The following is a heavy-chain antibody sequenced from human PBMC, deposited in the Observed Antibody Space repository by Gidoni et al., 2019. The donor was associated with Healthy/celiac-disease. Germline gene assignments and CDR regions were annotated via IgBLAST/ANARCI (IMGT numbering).Heavy chain of an antibody. D-gene: IGHD1-26*01. CDR1: GFIASSYA. J-gene: IGHJ4*02. CDR3: AKLGGSYYGVDEFDY. V-gene: IGHV3-23*01. Sequence: EVQLLESGGGLVQPGGSMRPSCAASGFIASSYAMSWVHQAPGKGLEWVSAVSGSGGSTSYADSVKGRFTISRDNSKNTLYLQMSSLRAEDTAVYYCAKLGGSYYGVDEFDYWGQGTLVTVSS. CDR2: VSGSGGST.